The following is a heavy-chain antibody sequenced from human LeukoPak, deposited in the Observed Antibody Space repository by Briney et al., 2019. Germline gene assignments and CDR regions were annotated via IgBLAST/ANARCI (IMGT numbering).Heavy chain of an antibody. J-gene: IGHJ4*02. CDR1: GYTFTNYD. Sequence: ASVKVSCKASGYTFTNYDITWVRQAPGQGLEWMGWISTYNGNTNYAQKLQGRVTMTRDMSTSTVYMQLSSLRSEDTAMYYCARGRDLAVTGTNFDYWGQGTLVTVSS. CDR2: ISTYNGNT. CDR3: ARGRDLAVTGTNFDY. V-gene: IGHV1-18*01. D-gene: IGHD6-19*01.